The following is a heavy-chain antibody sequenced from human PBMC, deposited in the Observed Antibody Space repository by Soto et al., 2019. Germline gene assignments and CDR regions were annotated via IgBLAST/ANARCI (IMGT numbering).Heavy chain of an antibody. D-gene: IGHD3-3*01. CDR3: ARVADYDFWSGYPSLPLDY. J-gene: IGHJ4*02. CDR2: ISAYNGNT. V-gene: IGHV1-18*01. Sequence: ASVKVSCKASGYTFTSYGISWVRQAPGQGLEWMGWISAYNGNTNYAQKPQGRVTMTTDTSTSTAYMELRSLRSDDTAVYYCARVADYDFWSGYPSLPLDYWGQGTLVTVSS. CDR1: GYTFTSYG.